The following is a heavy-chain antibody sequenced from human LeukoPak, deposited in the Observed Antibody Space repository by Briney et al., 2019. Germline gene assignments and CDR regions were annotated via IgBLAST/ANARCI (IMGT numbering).Heavy chain of an antibody. CDR1: GGSISSGGYY. J-gene: IGHJ6*02. D-gene: IGHD3-22*01. V-gene: IGHV4-61*08. Sequence: NPSETLSLTCTVSGGSISSGGYYWSWIRQPPGKGLEWIGYIYYSGSTNYNPSLKSRVTISVDTSKNQFSLKLSSVTAADTAVYYCARVSSYYYDSSGYQLYYYYGMDVWGQGTTVTVSS. CDR3: ARVSSYYYDSSGYQLYYYYGMDV. CDR2: IYYSGST.